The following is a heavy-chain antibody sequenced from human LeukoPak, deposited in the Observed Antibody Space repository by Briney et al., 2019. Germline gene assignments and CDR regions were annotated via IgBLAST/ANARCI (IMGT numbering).Heavy chain of an antibody. D-gene: IGHD4-11*01. CDR1: GFTCSSYG. CDR2: IWYDGSNK. J-gene: IGHJ4*02. V-gene: IGHV3-30*02. CDR3: AKDTMRTTYYFDY. Sequence: GGSLRRSCAASGFTCSSYGMHWVRQAPGKGLEWVAFIWYDGSNKYYPDSVKGRFTISRDNSKNTLYLQMNSLRAEDTAVYYCAKDTMRTTYYFDYWGQGTLVTVSS.